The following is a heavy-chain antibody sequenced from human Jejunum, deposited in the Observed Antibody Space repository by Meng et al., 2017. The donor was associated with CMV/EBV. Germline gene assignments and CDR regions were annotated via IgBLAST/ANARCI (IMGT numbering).Heavy chain of an antibody. CDR1: VSTYA. J-gene: IGHJ5*02. D-gene: IGHD3-10*01. V-gene: IGHV3-23*01. CDR2: ISGSGGTT. Sequence: VSTYAMSWVRQPPGKGLEWVSTISGSGGTTYYADSVKGRFTISRDNSKNTLYLQMNSLRAEDTAIYYCAKGAYYGSGSSLNWFDPWGHGTLGTVSS. CDR3: AKGAYYGSGSSLNWFDP.